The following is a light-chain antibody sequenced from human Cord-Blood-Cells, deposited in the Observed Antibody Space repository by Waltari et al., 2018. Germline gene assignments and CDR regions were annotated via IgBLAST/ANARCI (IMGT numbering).Light chain of an antibody. CDR3: QQYYSTPYT. CDR1: QGISNS. J-gene: IGKJ2*01. CDR2: AAS. V-gene: IGKV1-NL1*01. Sequence: DIQMTQSPSSLSASVGARVTITCRASQGISNSLAWYQQKPGKAPKLLLYAASRLESGVPSRFSGSGSGTDYTLTSSSLQPEDFATYCCQQYYSTPYTFGQGTKLEIK.